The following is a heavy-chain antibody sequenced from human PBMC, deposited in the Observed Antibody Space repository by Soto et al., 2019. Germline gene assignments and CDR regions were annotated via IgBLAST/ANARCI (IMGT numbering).Heavy chain of an antibody. Sequence: ASVKVSCKASGYTFTGYYIHWVRQAPGQGLEWMGWINPNSRDTNNAQKFQGRVTMTRDTSTRTAYMELSRLRSDDTALYYCARGTPTAAGLCIDYWGHGTLVTVSS. CDR1: GYTFTGYY. J-gene: IGHJ4*01. CDR2: INPNSRDT. D-gene: IGHD6-13*01. V-gene: IGHV1-2*02. CDR3: ARGTPTAAGLCIDY.